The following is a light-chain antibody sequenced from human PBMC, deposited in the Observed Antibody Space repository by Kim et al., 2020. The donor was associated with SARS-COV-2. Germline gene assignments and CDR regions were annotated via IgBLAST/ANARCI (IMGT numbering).Light chain of an antibody. V-gene: IGKV3-15*01. CDR3: QQYNSWPT. CDR1: QSVSSN. Sequence: MMTQSPATLSVSPGERATLSCRASQSVSSNLAWYQQKPGQAPRLLIYGAFTRATDIPARFSGSGSGTELTLTISSLQSEDFAVYYCQQYNSWPTFGQGTKVDIK. J-gene: IGKJ1*01. CDR2: GAF.